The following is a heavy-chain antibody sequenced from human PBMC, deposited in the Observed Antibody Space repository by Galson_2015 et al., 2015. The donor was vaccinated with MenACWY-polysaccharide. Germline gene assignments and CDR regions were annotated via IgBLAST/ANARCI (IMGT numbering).Heavy chain of an antibody. CDR2: MSSSSSYI. V-gene: IGHV3-21*01. J-gene: IGHJ5*02. CDR3: ARAVRITSFDP. Sequence: SLRLSCAASGFTFSSYTMNWARQAPGKGLEWVSSMSSSSSYIYYADSVKGRFTISRDNAKNSLYLQMNSLRAEDTAVYYCARAVRITSFDPGGQGTLVTVSA. D-gene: IGHD3-10*01. CDR1: GFTFSSYT.